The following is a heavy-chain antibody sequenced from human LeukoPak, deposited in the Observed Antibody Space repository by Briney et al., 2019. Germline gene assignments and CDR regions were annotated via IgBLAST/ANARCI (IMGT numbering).Heavy chain of an antibody. CDR3: ARMYSGTSYYFDY. J-gene: IGHJ4*02. Sequence: SETLSLTCSVSGVSISTYYWIWIRQPPAKGLEWMGFFSYSGSTKYNPSLKSRVTMSVDTSKNQFSLKLSSVTAADTAVYYCARMYSGTSYYFDYWGQGTLVTVTS. V-gene: IGHV4-59*01. CDR1: GVSISTYY. D-gene: IGHD1-26*01. CDR2: FSYSGST.